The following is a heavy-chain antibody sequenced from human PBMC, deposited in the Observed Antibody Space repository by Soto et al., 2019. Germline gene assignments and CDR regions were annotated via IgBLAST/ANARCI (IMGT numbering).Heavy chain of an antibody. Sequence: ASVKVSCKASGYTFTSYDINWVRQATGQGLEWMGWMNTNNGNTNYAQKLQGRVTMTTDTSTSTAYMELRSLRSDDTAVYYCAREYCSGGSCYSDAFDIWGQGTMVTVSS. V-gene: IGHV1-18*01. CDR1: GYTFTSYD. CDR2: MNTNNGNT. J-gene: IGHJ3*02. CDR3: AREYCSGGSCYSDAFDI. D-gene: IGHD2-15*01.